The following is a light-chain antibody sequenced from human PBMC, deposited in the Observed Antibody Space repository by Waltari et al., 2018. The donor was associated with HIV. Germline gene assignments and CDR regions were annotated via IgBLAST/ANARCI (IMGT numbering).Light chain of an antibody. CDR1: QSVSSN. Sequence: EIVMTQSPATLSVSPGERATLSRRASQSVSSNLAWYQQKPGQAPRLLIYGASTRATGIPARFSGSGSGTEFTLTISSLQSEDFAVDYCQQYNNWPSYTFGQGTKLEIK. J-gene: IGKJ2*01. CDR2: GAS. V-gene: IGKV3-15*01. CDR3: QQYNNWPSYT.